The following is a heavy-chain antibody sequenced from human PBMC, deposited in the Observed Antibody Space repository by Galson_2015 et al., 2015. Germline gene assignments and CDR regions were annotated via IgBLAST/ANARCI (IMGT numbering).Heavy chain of an antibody. D-gene: IGHD6-19*01. Sequence: SLRLSCAASGFTFTSYGMHWVRQAPGKGLEWVAVVSYDGSSQYYADSVKGRFTISRDNSKNTLYLQMNSLRAEDTAVYYCAKDNCIAVAHHYYYGMDVWGQGTTVTVSS. CDR3: AKDNCIAVAHHYYYGMDV. CDR1: GFTFTSYG. V-gene: IGHV3-30*18. CDR2: VSYDGSSQ. J-gene: IGHJ6*02.